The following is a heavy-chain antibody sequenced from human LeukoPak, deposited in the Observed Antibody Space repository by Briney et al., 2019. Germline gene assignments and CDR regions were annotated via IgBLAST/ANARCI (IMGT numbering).Heavy chain of an antibody. V-gene: IGHV4-38-2*02. CDR3: AKGSDSSGYHYAFDI. CDR2: IYHSGST. J-gene: IGHJ3*02. D-gene: IGHD3-22*01. CDR1: GYSISSGYY. Sequence: SETLSLTCTVSGYSISSGYYWGWIRQPPGKGLEWIGSIYHSGSTYYNPSLKSRVTISVDTSKNQFSLKLSSVTAADTAVYYCAKGSDSSGYHYAFDIWGQGTMVTVSS.